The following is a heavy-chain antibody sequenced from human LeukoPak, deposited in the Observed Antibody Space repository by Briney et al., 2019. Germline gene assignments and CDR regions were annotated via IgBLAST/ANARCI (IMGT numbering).Heavy chain of an antibody. CDR1: GGSFSGYY. Sequence: SETLSLTCAVYGGSFSGYYWSWIRPPPGKGLEWMGEINHSGSTNYHPSLKSRVTISVDTSKNQFSLKLSSVTAEDTAVYYCAISSYSYGFYGMDVWGQGTTVTVSS. CDR2: INHSGST. V-gene: IGHV4-34*01. D-gene: IGHD5-18*01. CDR3: AISSYSYGFYGMDV. J-gene: IGHJ6*02.